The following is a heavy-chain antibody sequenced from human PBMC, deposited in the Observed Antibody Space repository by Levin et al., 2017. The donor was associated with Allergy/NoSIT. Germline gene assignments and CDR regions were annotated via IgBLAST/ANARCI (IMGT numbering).Heavy chain of an antibody. CDR1: GGSISSSTSY. Sequence: SETLSLTCSVSGGSISSSTSYGGWIRQAPGKGLEWIGIIYYAGDTFYSPSLKSRITMSVDTSKNQFSLKVTSVTAADTAVYYCARLLRELTGGFEYWGQGSLVTVSS. J-gene: IGHJ4*02. D-gene: IGHD7-27*01. CDR3: ARLLRELTGGFEY. CDR2: IYYAGDT. V-gene: IGHV4-39*01.